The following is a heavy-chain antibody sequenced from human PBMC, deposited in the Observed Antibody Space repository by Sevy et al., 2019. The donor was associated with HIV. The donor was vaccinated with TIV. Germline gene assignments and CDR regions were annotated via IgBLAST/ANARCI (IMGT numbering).Heavy chain of an antibody. CDR2: ISSNGGST. CDR1: GFTFSSYA. Sequence: GGSLRLSCSASGFTFSSYAMHWVRQAPGKGLEYVSDISSNGGSTYYADSVKGRFTISRDNSKNTLYLQMSSLRAEDTAVYYCVKLSLITGTTGYFDYWGQGTLVTVSS. J-gene: IGHJ4*02. D-gene: IGHD1-7*01. CDR3: VKLSLITGTTGYFDY. V-gene: IGHV3-64D*06.